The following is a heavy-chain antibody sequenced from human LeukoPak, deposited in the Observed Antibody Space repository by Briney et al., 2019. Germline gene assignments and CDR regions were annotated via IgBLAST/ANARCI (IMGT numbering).Heavy chain of an antibody. J-gene: IGHJ6*02. D-gene: IGHD1-26*01. Sequence: SQTLSLTCTVSGGSISSGGYYWSWIRQHPGKGLEWIGYIYYSGSTYYNPSLKSRVTISVDTSKNQFSLKLSSVTAADTAVYYCGGSYDYYYYGMDVWGQGTTVTVSS. V-gene: IGHV4-31*03. CDR1: GGSISSGGYY. CDR3: GGSYDYYYYGMDV. CDR2: IYYSGST.